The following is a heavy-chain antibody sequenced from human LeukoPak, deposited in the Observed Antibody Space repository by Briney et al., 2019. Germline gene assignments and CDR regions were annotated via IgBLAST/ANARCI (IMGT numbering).Heavy chain of an antibody. J-gene: IGHJ4*02. Sequence: GGSLRLSCAASGFTFSSYWMHWVRQVPGKGLVWVSRINSDGSSTSYADSVKGRFTISRDNAKNTLYLQMDSLRAEDTAVYYCATGSGNYYSYWGQGTLVTVAS. CDR3: ATGSGNYYSY. CDR2: INSDGSST. D-gene: IGHD6-25*01. CDR1: GFTFSSYW. V-gene: IGHV3-74*01.